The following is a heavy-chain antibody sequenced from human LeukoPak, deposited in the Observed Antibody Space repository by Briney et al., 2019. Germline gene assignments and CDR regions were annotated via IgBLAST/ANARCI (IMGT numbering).Heavy chain of an antibody. V-gene: IGHV4-34*12. CDR3: ARNYYFDY. Sequence: SETLSLTCAVYGGSFTGYYWSWVRQPPGKGLEWIGEIIYSGRTNYNPSLKSRVTISVDTSKNQFSLKLSSVTAADTAVYYCARNYYFDYWGQGTLVTVSS. J-gene: IGHJ4*02. CDR2: IIYSGRT. CDR1: GGSFTGYY.